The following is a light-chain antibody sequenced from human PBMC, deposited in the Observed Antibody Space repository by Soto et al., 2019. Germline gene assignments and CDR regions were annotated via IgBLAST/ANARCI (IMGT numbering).Light chain of an antibody. J-gene: IGLJ2*01. V-gene: IGLV2-8*01. CDR3: QSYDSSLTNAV. Sequence: QSVLTQPPSASGSPGQSVTISCTGTSSDVGGYNYVSWYQQHPGKAPKVMIYDVNKRPSGVPDRFSGSKSGNTASLTVSGLQAEDEGDYHCQSYDSSLTNAVFGGGTQLTVL. CDR1: SSDVGGYNY. CDR2: DVN.